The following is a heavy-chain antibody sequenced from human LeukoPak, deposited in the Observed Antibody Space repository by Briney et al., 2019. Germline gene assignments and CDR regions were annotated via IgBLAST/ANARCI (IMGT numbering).Heavy chain of an antibody. J-gene: IGHJ4*02. V-gene: IGHV1-2*02. CDR1: GYTFTGYC. D-gene: IGHD1-26*01. CDR2: INPNSGGT. CDR3: ARESQANGGSYFTTGYYFDY. Sequence: ASVKVSCKASGYTFTGYCMHWVRQAPGQGLEWMGWINPNSGGTNYAQKFQGRVTMTRDTSISTAYMELSRLRSDDTAVYYCARESQANGGSYFTTGYYFDYWGQGTLVTVSS.